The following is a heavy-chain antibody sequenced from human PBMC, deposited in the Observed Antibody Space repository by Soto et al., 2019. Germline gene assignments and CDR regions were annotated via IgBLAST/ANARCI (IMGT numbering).Heavy chain of an antibody. CDR3: ASSSLYGMDV. Sequence: SETLSLTCAVSGDSIIGIYHWAWIRQPPGRSLEWIASIFHTGTTYYTPSLKSRVTISVDTSKNQFSLRVSSVTAADSAVYYCASSSLYGMDVWGQGTTVTVSS. V-gene: IGHV4-38-2*01. J-gene: IGHJ6*02. CDR1: GDSIIGIYH. CDR2: IFHTGTT.